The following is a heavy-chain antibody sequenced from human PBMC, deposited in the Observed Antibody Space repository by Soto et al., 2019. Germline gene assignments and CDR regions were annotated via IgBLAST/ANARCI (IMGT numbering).Heavy chain of an antibody. CDR2: ISAYKGNT. CDR1: GYTFTSYG. Sequence: ASVKVSCKASGYTFTSYGISWVRQAPGQGLEWMGWISAYKGNTNYAQKLQGRVTMTTDTSTSTAYMELRSLRSDDTAVYYCAREYYDFWSGYLAYYYMDVWGKGTTVTVSS. J-gene: IGHJ6*03. V-gene: IGHV1-18*01. CDR3: AREYYDFWSGYLAYYYMDV. D-gene: IGHD3-3*01.